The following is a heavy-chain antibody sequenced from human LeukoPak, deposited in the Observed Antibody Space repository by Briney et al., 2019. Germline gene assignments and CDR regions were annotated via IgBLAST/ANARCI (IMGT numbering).Heavy chain of an antibody. CDR2: IRGSGGST. CDR1: GFTFSSYA. D-gene: IGHD1-7*01. J-gene: IGHJ6*02. CDR3: AKGTSPYYYGMDV. V-gene: IGHV3-23*01. Sequence: GGSLRLSCETSGFTFSSYAMRWVRQAPGQGLEWVSAIRGSGGSTYYADSVKGRFTISRDNSKNTLYLQMNSLRAEDTAVYYCAKGTSPYYYGMDVWGQGTTVTVSS.